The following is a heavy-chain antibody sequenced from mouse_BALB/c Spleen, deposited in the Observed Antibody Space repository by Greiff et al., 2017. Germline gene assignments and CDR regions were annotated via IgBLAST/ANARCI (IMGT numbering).Heavy chain of an antibody. J-gene: IGHJ3*01. D-gene: IGHD1-1*01. CDR1: GFSLTSYG. CDR3: ARAYGSSSTWFAY. Sequence: VMLVESGPGLVAPSQSLSITCTVSGFSLTSYGVHWVRQPPGKGLEWLGVIWAGGSTNYNSALMSRLSISKDNSKSQVFLKMNSLQTDDTAMYYCARAYGSSSTWFAYWGQGTLVTVSA. CDR2: IWAGGST. V-gene: IGHV2-9*02.